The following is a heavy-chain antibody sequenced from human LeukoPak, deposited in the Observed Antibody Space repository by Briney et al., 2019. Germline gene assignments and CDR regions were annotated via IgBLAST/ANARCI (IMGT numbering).Heavy chain of an antibody. Sequence: PSETLSLTCTVSGGSISSSSYWGWIRQPPGKGLEWLGTIYYAGSTYYSPSLKSRVTISVDTSKNQFSLKLTSVSAADTAVYYCARPRYNWNYYFDYWAREPWSPSPQ. V-gene: IGHV4-39*01. CDR2: IYYAGST. CDR3: ARPRYNWNYYFDY. D-gene: IGHD1-7*01. J-gene: IGHJ4*02. CDR1: GGSISSSSY.